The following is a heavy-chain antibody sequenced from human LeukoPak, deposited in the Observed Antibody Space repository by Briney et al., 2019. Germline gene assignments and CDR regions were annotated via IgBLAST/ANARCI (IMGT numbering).Heavy chain of an antibody. CDR2: ISAYNGNT. CDR3: AIVTYYYNSSSYLDY. J-gene: IGHJ4*02. V-gene: IGHV1-18*01. D-gene: IGHD3-22*01. Sequence: ASVKVSCKASGYTFTSYGISWVRQAPGQGLEWMGWISAYNGNTNYAQKLQGRVTMTTDTSTSTAYMELRSLRSDDTAVYYCAIVTYYYNSSSYLDYWGQGTLVTVSS. CDR1: GYTFTSYG.